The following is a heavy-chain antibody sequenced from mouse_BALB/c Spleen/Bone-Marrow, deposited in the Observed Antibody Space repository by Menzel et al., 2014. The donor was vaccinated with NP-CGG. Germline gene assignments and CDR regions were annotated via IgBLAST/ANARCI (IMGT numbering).Heavy chain of an antibody. Sequence: SGTVLARPGASVKMSCKASGYTFTSYWMHWVKQRPGQGLEWIGAIYPGNSGTSYNQKFKGKAKLTAVTSTSTAYMELSSLTNEDSAVYYCTRWNYYGSSYDYWGQGTTLTVSS. CDR1: GYTFTSYW. CDR3: TRWNYYGSSYDY. D-gene: IGHD1-1*01. J-gene: IGHJ2*01. CDR2: IYPGNSGT. V-gene: IGHV1-5*01.